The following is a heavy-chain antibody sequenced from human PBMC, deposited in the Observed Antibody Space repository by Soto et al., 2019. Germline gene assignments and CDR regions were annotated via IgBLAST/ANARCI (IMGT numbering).Heavy chain of an antibody. CDR3: AREYSDGWFDP. Sequence: GGSLRLSCAASEFTFSSYWMHWVRQAPGKGLVWVSRINRDGSSTNYADSVKGRFTISRDNSKNTVYLQMNSLRAEDSVVYYCAREYSDGWFDPWGQGTLVTVSS. CDR2: INRDGSST. CDR1: EFTFSSYW. D-gene: IGHD2-21*01. V-gene: IGHV3-74*01. J-gene: IGHJ5*02.